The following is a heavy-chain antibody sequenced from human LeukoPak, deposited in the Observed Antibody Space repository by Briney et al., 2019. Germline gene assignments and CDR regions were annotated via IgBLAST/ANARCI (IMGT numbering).Heavy chain of an antibody. CDR1: GFTFSSYD. V-gene: IGHV3-23*01. Sequence: GGSLRLSCAASGFTFSSYDMTWVRQAPGRGLEWVSSIRPSGDNTYYGDSVKGRFTISRDNSKNTVYLQMNNMRVDDTAVYYCARDSRGEWELNPGWDFDYWGQGTLVTVSS. CDR2: IRPSGDNT. D-gene: IGHD1-26*01. CDR3: ARDSRGEWELNPGWDFDY. J-gene: IGHJ4*02.